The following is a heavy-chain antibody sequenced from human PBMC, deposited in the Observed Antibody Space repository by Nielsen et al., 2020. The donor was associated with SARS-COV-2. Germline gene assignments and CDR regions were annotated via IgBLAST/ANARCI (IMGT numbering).Heavy chain of an antibody. CDR3: ARGSASSSSAWFDP. D-gene: IGHD6-6*01. CDR2: ISSSSSYI. Sequence: GGSLRLSCAASGFIFSSYSINWVRLVPGKGLEWVSSISSSSSYIYYADSVKGRFTISRDNAKNSLYLQMSSLRVDDTAVYYCARGSASSSSAWFDPWGQGTLVTVSS. CDR1: GFIFSSYS. V-gene: IGHV3-21*01. J-gene: IGHJ5*02.